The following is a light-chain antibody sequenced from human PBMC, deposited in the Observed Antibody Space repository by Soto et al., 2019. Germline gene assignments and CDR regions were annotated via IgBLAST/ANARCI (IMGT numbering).Light chain of an antibody. V-gene: IGLV1-40*01. CDR3: QSYDSSLSGGV. CDR1: SSNIGAGYD. CDR2: GNS. J-gene: IGLJ3*02. Sequence: QSVLTQPPSVSGAPGQRVTISCTGSSSNIGAGYDVHWYQQLPGTAPKLLIYGNSNRPSGVPDRFSGSKSGTSASLAITGLQAEDEADYYCQSYDSSLSGGVFGGGTQVTVL.